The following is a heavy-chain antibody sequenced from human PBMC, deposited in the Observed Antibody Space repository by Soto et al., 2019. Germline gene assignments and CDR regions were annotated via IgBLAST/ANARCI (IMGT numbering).Heavy chain of an antibody. CDR2: IIPIFGTA. D-gene: IGHD3-3*01. CDR1: GGTFSSYA. CDR3: ARPVTIFGVEKAWFDP. J-gene: IGHJ5*02. V-gene: IGHV1-69*13. Sequence: SVKVSFKASGGTFSSYAISWVRQAPGQGLEWMGGIIPIFGTANYAQKFQGRVTITADESTSTAYMELSSLRSEDTAVYYCARPVTIFGVEKAWFDPWGQGTLVTVSS.